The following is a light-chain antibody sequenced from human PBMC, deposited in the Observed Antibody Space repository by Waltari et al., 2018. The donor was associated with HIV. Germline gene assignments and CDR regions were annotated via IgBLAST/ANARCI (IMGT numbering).Light chain of an antibody. Sequence: QSVLTQPPSVSAAPGQKVTISCSGSSSNVGTNGVSWYQQLPGKSPTLLLYDRKNRVPVVPDRCSASQSGTSATLGISGLQTGDEANYYCGTWDDKLGGGIFGGGTKLTVL. CDR1: SSNVGTNG. CDR3: GTWDDKLGGGI. V-gene: IGLV1-51*01. CDR2: DRK. J-gene: IGLJ2*01.